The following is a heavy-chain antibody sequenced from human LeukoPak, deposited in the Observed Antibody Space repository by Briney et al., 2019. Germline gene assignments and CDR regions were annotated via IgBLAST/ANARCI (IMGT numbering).Heavy chain of an antibody. Sequence: GGSLRLSCAASGFTFSDYYMSWIRQAPGKGLEWVSYISSSGSTIYYADSVKGRFTISRDNAENSLYLQMNSLRAEDTAVYYCARARYSSGWYPYYFDYWGQGTLVTVSS. V-gene: IGHV3-11*01. D-gene: IGHD6-19*01. CDR1: GFTFSDYY. J-gene: IGHJ4*02. CDR3: ARARYSSGWYPYYFDY. CDR2: ISSSGSTI.